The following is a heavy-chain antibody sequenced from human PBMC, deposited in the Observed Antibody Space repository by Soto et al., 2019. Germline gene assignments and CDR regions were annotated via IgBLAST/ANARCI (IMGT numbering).Heavy chain of an antibody. V-gene: IGHV4-30-4*08. D-gene: IGHD2-8*02. CDR1: VGSIGGDYY. Sequence: PSETLSLTCSVSVGSIGGDYYWSLIRQSPERGLEWIGYIYYSGSSYSNPALQSRLSMSLGTSKNQFSLKLRSVTAADTAVYYCARGGSWCPGYFHSCGPGXLVTVSS. CDR2: IYYSGSS. CDR3: ARGGSWCPGYFHS. J-gene: IGHJ4*02.